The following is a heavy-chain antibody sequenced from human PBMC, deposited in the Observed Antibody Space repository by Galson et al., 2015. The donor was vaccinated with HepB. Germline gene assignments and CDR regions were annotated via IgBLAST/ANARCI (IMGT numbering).Heavy chain of an antibody. CDR1: GFTFRSYE. V-gene: IGHV3-48*03. D-gene: IGHD3-16*01. J-gene: IGHJ3*01. CDR3: VKDRLGELPLV. Sequence: SLRLSCAASGFTFRSYEMNWVRQAPGKGLEWVSYISNSGSTKKYVDSVKGRFTISRDNAQNSLSLQMNSLRAEDTAMYYCVKDRLGELPLVWGQGTMVTVSS. CDR2: ISNSGSTK.